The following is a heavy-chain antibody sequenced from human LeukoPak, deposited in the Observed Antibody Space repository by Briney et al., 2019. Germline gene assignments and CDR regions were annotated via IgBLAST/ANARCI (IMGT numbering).Heavy chain of an antibody. CDR2: ISSSSSYI. D-gene: IGHD3-10*01. V-gene: IGHV3-21*01. Sequence: GGSLRLSCAASGFTFSSYSMNWVRQAPGKGLEWVSSISSSSSYIYYADSVEGRFTISRDNAKNSLYLQMNSLRDEDTAVYYCARERGVYFDYWGQGTLVTVSS. CDR3: ARERGVYFDY. J-gene: IGHJ4*02. CDR1: GFTFSSYS.